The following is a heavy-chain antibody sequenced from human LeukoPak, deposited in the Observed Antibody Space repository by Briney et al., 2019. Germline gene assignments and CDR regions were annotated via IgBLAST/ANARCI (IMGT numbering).Heavy chain of an antibody. CDR2: INPIGGGT. CDR3: ARDPAATATTPGQELDY. J-gene: IGHJ4*02. Sequence: ASVRVSCKASGYIFTTYYMHWVRQAPGRGLEWMGIINPIGGGTTYAQKFQGRFIMTTDTSTNTVYMELSALRSDDTAVYYCARDPAATATTPGQELDYWGQGTLVSASS. D-gene: IGHD4-17*01. V-gene: IGHV1-46*01. CDR1: GYIFTTYY.